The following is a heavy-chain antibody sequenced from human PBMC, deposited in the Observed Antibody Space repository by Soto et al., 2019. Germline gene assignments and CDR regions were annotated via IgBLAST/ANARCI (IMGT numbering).Heavy chain of an antibody. CDR1: GFTFSGSW. J-gene: IGHJ4*02. CDR3: ATAGTGTFTY. V-gene: IGHV3-74*03. CDR2: ISSDGSST. D-gene: IGHD1-1*01. Sequence: EVQLVESGGGLVQPGGSLRLSCAASGFTFSGSWMHWVRQAPGKGLVWVSRISSDGSSTTYADSVKGLFTISRDNAKNMLYLQMNSLRAEDTAVYYCATAGTGTFTYWGQGTLATVSS.